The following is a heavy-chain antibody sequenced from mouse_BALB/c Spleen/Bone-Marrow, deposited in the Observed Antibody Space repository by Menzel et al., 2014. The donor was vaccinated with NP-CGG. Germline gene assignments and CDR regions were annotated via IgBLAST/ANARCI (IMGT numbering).Heavy chain of an antibody. CDR1: GFSLTAYG. CDR3: ARFTPVVPFDY. CDR2: IRGDGTT. J-gene: IGHJ2*01. D-gene: IGHD1-1*01. Sequence: VQLQQSGPGLVAPSQSLSITCTVSGFSLTAYGVNWVRQPPGKGLEWLGMIRGDGTTDYNSALRSRLSISKDNSKSQVFLKMNSLQADDIARYYCARFTPVVPFDYWGQGTTLTVSS. V-gene: IGHV2-6-7*01.